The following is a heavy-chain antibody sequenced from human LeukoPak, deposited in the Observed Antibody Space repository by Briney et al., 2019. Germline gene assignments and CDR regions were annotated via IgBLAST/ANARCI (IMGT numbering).Heavy chain of an antibody. V-gene: IGHV4-39*01. CDR1: GGSISSSSYY. CDR3: ARHSSYYGNFDY. Sequence: SETLSLTCTVSGGSISSSSYYWGWIRQPPGKGLEWIGSIYHSGSSYYNPSLKSRVTISVDTSKNQFSLKLSSVTAADTAVYYCARHSSYYGNFDYWDQGTLVTVSS. CDR2: IYHSGSS. J-gene: IGHJ4*02. D-gene: IGHD3-10*01.